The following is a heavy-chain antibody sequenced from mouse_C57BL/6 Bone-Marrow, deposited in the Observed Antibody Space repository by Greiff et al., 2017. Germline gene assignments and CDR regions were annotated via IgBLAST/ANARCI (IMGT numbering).Heavy chain of an antibody. V-gene: IGHV3-6*01. D-gene: IGHD2-4*01. CDR1: GYSITSGYY. J-gene: IGHJ4*01. CDR3: ARDDYGYAMDY. CDR2: ISYDGSN. Sequence: EVQVVESGPGLVKPSQSLSLTCSVTGYSITSGYYWNWFRQFPGNRLEWMGYISYDGSNNYNPSLKNRISITRDTSKNQFFLKLNAVTTEDTATYYCARDDYGYAMDYWGQGTSVTVSS.